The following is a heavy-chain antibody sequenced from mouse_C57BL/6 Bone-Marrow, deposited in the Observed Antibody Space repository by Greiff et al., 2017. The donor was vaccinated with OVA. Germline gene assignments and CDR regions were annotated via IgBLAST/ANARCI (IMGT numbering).Heavy chain of an antibody. Sequence: EVNLVESGGGLVQPGGSLKLSCAASGFTFSDYGMAWVRQAPRKGPEWVAFISNLAYSIYYADTVTGRFTISRENAKNTLYLEMSSLRSEDTAMYYCARRYGSSYYAMDYWGQGTSVTVSS. CDR2: ISNLAYSI. V-gene: IGHV5-15*01. D-gene: IGHD1-1*01. CDR3: ARRYGSSYYAMDY. J-gene: IGHJ4*01. CDR1: GFTFSDYG.